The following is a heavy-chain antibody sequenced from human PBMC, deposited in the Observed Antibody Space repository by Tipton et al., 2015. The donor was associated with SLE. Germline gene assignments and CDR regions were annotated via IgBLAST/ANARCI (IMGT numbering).Heavy chain of an antibody. V-gene: IGHV3-11*01. Sequence: SLRLSCTASGFNFNDYYMSWIRQAPGRGLEWLACINRSGSIIYYADSLKGRFTISRDNAKNSLYLQMNSLRAEDTAVYYCARDIVVVPAASYFDYWGQGTLVTVSS. CDR1: GFNFNDYY. J-gene: IGHJ4*02. CDR3: ARDIVVVPAASYFDY. CDR2: INRSGSII. D-gene: IGHD2-2*01.